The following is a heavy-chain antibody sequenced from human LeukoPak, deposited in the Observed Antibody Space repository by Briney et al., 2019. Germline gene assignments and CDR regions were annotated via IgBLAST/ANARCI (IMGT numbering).Heavy chain of an antibody. Sequence: PSETLSLTCTVSGGSISSYFWNWIRQPPGKGLEWIGYIYYSGITNYNPSLKSRVTISVDTSKNQFSLKLTSVTAADTAVYYCARGTAAALEYWGQGTLFTVSS. CDR3: ARGTAAALEY. V-gene: IGHV4-59*08. CDR1: GGSISSYF. CDR2: IYYSGIT. D-gene: IGHD6-13*01. J-gene: IGHJ4*02.